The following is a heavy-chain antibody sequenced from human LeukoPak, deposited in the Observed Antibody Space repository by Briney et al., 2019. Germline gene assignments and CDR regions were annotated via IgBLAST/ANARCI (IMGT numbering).Heavy chain of an antibody. Sequence: GRSLRLSRAASGFTFSSYGMHWVRQAPGKGLEWVAVISYDGSNKYYADSVKGRFTISRDNSKNTLYLQMNSLRAEDTAVYYCAKDGLISGSGSYPDYWGQGTLVTVSS. CDR1: GFTFSSYG. CDR3: AKDGLISGSGSYPDY. V-gene: IGHV3-30*18. J-gene: IGHJ4*02. CDR2: ISYDGSNK. D-gene: IGHD3-10*01.